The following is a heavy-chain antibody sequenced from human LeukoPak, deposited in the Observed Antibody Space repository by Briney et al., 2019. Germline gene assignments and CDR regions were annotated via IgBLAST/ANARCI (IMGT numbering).Heavy chain of an antibody. V-gene: IGHV4-59*01. J-gene: IGHJ4*02. CDR3: ARGDVDPNWIDGPFPFDY. CDR2: IYYSGST. D-gene: IGHD1-1*01. CDR1: GGSISSYY. Sequence: SETLSLTCTVSGGSISSYYWSWIRQPPGKGLEWIGYIYYSGSTNYNPSLKSRVTISVDTSKNQFSLKLSSVTAADTAVYYCARGDVDPNWIDGPFPFDYWGQGTLVTVSS.